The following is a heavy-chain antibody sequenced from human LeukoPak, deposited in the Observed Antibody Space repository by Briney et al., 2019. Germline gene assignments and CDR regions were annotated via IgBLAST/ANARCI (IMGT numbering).Heavy chain of an antibody. V-gene: IGHV3-30*04. CDR3: ASLRLGEFTDY. D-gene: IGHD3-16*01. CDR1: GFTFSSYA. Sequence: GRSLRLSCAASGFTFSSYAMHWVRQAPGKGLEWVAVISYDGSNKYYADSVKGRFTISRDNSKNTLYLQMNSLRAEDTAVYYCASLRLGEFTDYWGQGTLVTVSS. CDR2: ISYDGSNK. J-gene: IGHJ4*02.